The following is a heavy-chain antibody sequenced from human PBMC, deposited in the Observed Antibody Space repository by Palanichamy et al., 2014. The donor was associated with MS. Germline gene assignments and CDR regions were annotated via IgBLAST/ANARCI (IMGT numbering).Heavy chain of an antibody. CDR2: MNPGNGRP. D-gene: IGHD2-2*02. J-gene: IGHJ3*02. CDR1: GYSFTSYP. V-gene: IGHV1-3*01. Sequence: QAHLVQSGAEVKRPGASVKLSCKASGYSFTSYPLYWVRQVPGQGFQWMARMNPGNGRPKYSENFEGRVSISRDTSANTAYMELSSLTSEDTGVYYCTISHWAPGHDVFDIWGQGTIVTVSS. CDR3: TISHWAPGHDVFDI.